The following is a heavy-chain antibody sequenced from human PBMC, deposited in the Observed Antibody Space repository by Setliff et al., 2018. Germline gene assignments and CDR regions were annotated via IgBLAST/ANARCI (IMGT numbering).Heavy chain of an antibody. V-gene: IGHV4-59*01. CDR1: DGSLSTYY. CDR3: ATTGTYRYFDY. D-gene: IGHD1-1*01. Sequence: PSETLSLTCTVSDGSLSTYYWSWIRQPPGKGLEFIGYVYYSGTANYSPSLRSRLTISVDTSKNQFSLKLRSVTAADTAVYYCATTGTYRYFDYWGQGTLVTVSS. CDR2: VYYSGTA. J-gene: IGHJ4*02.